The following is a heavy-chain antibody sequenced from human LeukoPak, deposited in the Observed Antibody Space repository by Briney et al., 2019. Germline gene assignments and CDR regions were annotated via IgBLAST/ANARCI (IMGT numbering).Heavy chain of an antibody. D-gene: IGHD3-22*01. CDR1: GDSVSRCDSC. CDR3: TRRRYYDGSGYLE. V-gene: IGHV4-39*01. CDR2: IYHSGRT. J-gene: IGHJ1*01. Sequence: PSETLSLTCSVSGDSVSRCDSCWDWLRQPPGKGLDWTGAIYHSGRTYYSPSLKSRITMFVEPSDNQFSLNLRYVTAAATAVYYCTRRRYYDGSGYLEWGQGTLLSFSS.